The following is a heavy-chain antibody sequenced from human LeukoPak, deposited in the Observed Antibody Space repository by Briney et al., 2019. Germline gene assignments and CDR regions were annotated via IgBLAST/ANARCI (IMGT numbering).Heavy chain of an antibody. CDR3: ARHYYDSSGYFYQDY. J-gene: IGHJ4*02. CDR2: IYYSGST. CDR1: GGSISGYY. V-gene: IGHV4-59*08. Sequence: SETLSLTCTVSGGSISGYYWSWIRHPPGRGLEWIGYIYYSGSTDYNPSLKSRVTISVDTSKNQFSLKLSSVTAADTAVYYCARHYYDSSGYFYQDYWGQGTLVTVSS. D-gene: IGHD3-22*01.